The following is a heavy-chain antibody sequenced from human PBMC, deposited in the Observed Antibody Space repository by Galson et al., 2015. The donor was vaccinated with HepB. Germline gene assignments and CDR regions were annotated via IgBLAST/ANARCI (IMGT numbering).Heavy chain of an antibody. Sequence: SLRLSCAASGFTFSSYAMGWVRQAPGKGLEWVSGISWNSGSIGYADSVKGRFTISRDNAKNSLYLQMNSLRAEDTALYYCAKDYSSGSPEYGMDVWGQGTTVTVSS. J-gene: IGHJ6*02. CDR1: GFTFSSYA. CDR3: AKDYSSGSPEYGMDV. D-gene: IGHD6-19*01. CDR2: ISWNSGSI. V-gene: IGHV3-9*01.